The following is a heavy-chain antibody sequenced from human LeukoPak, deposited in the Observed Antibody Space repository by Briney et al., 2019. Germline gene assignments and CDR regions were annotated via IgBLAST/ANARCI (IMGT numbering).Heavy chain of an antibody. CDR2: INVGDGKS. V-gene: IGHV1-3*01. D-gene: IGHD1-20*01. Sequence: GASVKVSCKASGYTFTSYSIHWVRQAPGQRPEWMGWINVGDGKSKNSQSFQGRVAITRDTSASTAYMELSSLRSEDTAVYYCASFSNWNDANFDYWGQGTLVTVSS. J-gene: IGHJ4*02. CDR1: GYTFTSYS. CDR3: ASFSNWNDANFDY.